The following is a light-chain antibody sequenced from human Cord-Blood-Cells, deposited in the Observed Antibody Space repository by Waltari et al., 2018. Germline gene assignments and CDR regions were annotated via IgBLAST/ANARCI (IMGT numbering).Light chain of an antibody. V-gene: IGKV3-11*01. CDR1: QSVSSY. CDR2: DAF. CDR3: QQRSNWLT. J-gene: IGKJ4*01. Sequence: EIGLTQSPATLSLSPGERATLSCRASQSVSSYLAWYQQKPGQAPRLLIYDAFNRATGIPARFSCSWSGTDFTLTISSLEPEDFAVYYCQQRSNWLTFGGGTKVEIK.